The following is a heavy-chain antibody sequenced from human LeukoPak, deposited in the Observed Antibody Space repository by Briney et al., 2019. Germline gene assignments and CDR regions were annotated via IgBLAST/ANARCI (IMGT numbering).Heavy chain of an antibody. CDR2: IYTSGST. Sequence: PSQTLSLTCTVSGGSISSGSYYWSWIRQPAGKGLEWIGRIYTSGSTNYNPSLKSRVTISVDTSKNQFSLKLSSVTAADTAVYYCARGGLRYFDWLTRYAFDYWGQGTLVTVSS. D-gene: IGHD3-9*01. J-gene: IGHJ4*02. V-gene: IGHV4-61*02. CDR3: ARGGLRYFDWLTRYAFDY. CDR1: GGSISSGSYY.